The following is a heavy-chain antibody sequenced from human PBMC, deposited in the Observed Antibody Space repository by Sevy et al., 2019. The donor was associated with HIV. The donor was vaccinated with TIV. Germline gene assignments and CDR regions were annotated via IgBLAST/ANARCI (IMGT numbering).Heavy chain of an antibody. CDR1: GGSISNYY. Sequence: SETLSLTCTVSGGSISNYYWSWIRQPPGKGLEWIGYIYHTGITKNNPSLKSRVTLSVDTSKNQFSLKLSSVTAADTAVYYCAREPPYYDILAGHSYGMDVWGQGTTVTVSS. CDR2: IYHTGIT. V-gene: IGHV4-59*01. D-gene: IGHD3-9*01. J-gene: IGHJ6*02. CDR3: AREPPYYDILAGHSYGMDV.